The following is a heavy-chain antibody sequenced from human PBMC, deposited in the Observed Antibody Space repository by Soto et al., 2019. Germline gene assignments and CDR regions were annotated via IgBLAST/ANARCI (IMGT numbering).Heavy chain of an antibody. CDR2: ISAYNGNT. J-gene: IGHJ4*02. Sequence: ASVKVSFKSSGYTFTSYCISWVRQAPGQGLEWMGWISAYNGNTNYAQKLQGRVTMTTDTSTSTAYMELRSLRSDDTAVYYCARGGDGSGIAVAGTNFDYWGQGTLVTVSS. CDR1: GYTFTSYC. CDR3: ARGGDGSGIAVAGTNFDY. D-gene: IGHD6-19*01. V-gene: IGHV1-18*04.